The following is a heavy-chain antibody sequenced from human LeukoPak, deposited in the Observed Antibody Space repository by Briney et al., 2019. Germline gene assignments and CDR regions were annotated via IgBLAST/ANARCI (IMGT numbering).Heavy chain of an antibody. J-gene: IGHJ4*02. CDR3: ARRASGDQNFDY. Sequence: GESLKISCKAPGYRSTTYWNAWVRQMPGKGLEWMGIIYPGDSDTRYSPSFQGQVTISADKSINTAYLQWSSLKASDTAMYYGARRASGDQNFDYWGQGTLVTVSS. CDR2: IYPGDSDT. D-gene: IGHD4-17*01. V-gene: IGHV5-51*01. CDR1: GYRSTTYW.